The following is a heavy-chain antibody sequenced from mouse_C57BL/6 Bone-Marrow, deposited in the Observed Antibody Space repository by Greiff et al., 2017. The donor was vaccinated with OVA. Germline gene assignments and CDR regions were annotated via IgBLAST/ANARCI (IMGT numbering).Heavy chain of an antibody. Sequence: VKVVESGPGLVQPSQSLSITCTVSGFSFTSYGVHWVRQSPGKGLEWLGVIWSGGSTDYNAAFISRLSISKDNSKSQFFFKMTSLQADDTAIYYCARKDYGSSYEFAYWGQGTLVTVSA. CDR1: GFSFTSYG. CDR3: ARKDYGSSYEFAY. D-gene: IGHD1-1*01. V-gene: IGHV2-2*01. J-gene: IGHJ3*01. CDR2: IWSGGST.